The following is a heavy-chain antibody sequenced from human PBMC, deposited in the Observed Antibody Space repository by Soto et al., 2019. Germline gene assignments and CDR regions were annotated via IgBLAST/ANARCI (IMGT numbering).Heavy chain of an antibody. D-gene: IGHD3-22*01. CDR3: AKRYYYDNSGLWDS. V-gene: IGHV3-23*01. Sequence: EVQLLESGGGLVQPGGSLRLSCAASGFTFSSYAMSWVHQAAGKGLEWVSAISSSGDSTYYTDSVKGRFTISRDNSKSTLCLQMNSLRAEDTAVYYCAKRYYYDNSGLWDSWGQGTLVTVSS. CDR1: GFTFSSYA. CDR2: ISSSGDST. J-gene: IGHJ4*02.